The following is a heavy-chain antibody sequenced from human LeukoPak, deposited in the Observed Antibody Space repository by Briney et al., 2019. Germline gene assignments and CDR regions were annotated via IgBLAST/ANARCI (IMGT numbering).Heavy chain of an antibody. Sequence: ASVKVSCKASGYTFTSYGISWVRQAPGQGLEWMGWISAYNGNTNYAQKLQGRVTMTTDTSTSTAYMELRSLRSDDTAVYYCARDEYYFGSGSYFYFDYWGQGTLDTVSS. V-gene: IGHV1-18*01. J-gene: IGHJ4*02. D-gene: IGHD3-10*01. CDR1: GYTFTSYG. CDR2: ISAYNGNT. CDR3: ARDEYYFGSGSYFYFDY.